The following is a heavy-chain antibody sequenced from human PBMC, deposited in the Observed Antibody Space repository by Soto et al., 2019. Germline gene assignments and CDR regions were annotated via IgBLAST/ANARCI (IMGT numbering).Heavy chain of an antibody. CDR1: GFTFSSYA. J-gene: IGHJ6*02. Sequence: QVQLVESGGGVVQPGRSLRLSCAASGFTFSSYAMHWVRQAPGKGLEWVAVISYDGSNKYYADSVKGRFTISRDNSKNTLYLQRTGRGAEDTAVYYCAGERWLDPPPTYYSYGMTSGAKGPRSPSP. D-gene: IGHD6-19*01. V-gene: IGHV3-30-3*01. CDR2: ISYDGSNK. CDR3: AGERWLDPPPTYYSYGMTS.